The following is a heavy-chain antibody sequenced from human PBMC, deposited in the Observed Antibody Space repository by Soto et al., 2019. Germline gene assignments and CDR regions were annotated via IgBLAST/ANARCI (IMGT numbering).Heavy chain of an antibody. Sequence: GASVKVSCKASGYTFTSYGISWVRQAPGQGLEWMGWISAYNGNTNYAQKLQGRVTMTTDTSTSTASLKLSSVTAADTAVYYCARAYEYYDILTGYYNVHWFDPWGQGTLVTVSS. V-gene: IGHV1-18*01. D-gene: IGHD3-9*01. CDR2: ISAYNGNT. CDR1: GYTFTSYG. CDR3: ARAYEYYDILTGYYNVHWFDP. J-gene: IGHJ5*02.